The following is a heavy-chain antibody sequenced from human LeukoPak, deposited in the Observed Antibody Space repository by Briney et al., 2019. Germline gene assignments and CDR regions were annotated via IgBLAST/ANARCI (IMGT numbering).Heavy chain of an antibody. CDR2: ISGSGGST. J-gene: IGHJ4*02. CDR3: AKKTDSGSYGAIGY. Sequence: HAGGSLRLSCAASGFTFSSYAMSWVRQAPGKGLEWVSAISGSGGSTYYADSVKGRFTISRDNSKNTLYLQMNSLRAEDTAVYYCAKKTDSGSYGAIGYWGQGTLVTVSS. V-gene: IGHV3-23*01. D-gene: IGHD1-26*01. CDR1: GFTFSSYA.